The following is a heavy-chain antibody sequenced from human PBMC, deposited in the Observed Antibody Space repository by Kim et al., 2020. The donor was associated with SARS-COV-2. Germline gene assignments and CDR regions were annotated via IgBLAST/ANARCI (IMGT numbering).Heavy chain of an antibody. CDR3: ARDLSGSDYFDY. CDR1: GGSMRSSTYY. V-gene: IGHV4-39*07. J-gene: IGHJ4*02. Sequence: SETLSLICTVSGGSMRSSTYYWGWIRQPPGKGLEWIGSSYYSGTTFYNLSLKSRVTISIDTSKNQFSLKLSSVTAADTAVYYCARDLSGSDYFDYWGQG. D-gene: IGHD3-10*01. CDR2: SYYSGTT.